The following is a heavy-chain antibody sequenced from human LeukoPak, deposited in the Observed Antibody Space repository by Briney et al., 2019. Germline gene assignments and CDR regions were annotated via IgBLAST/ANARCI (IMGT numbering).Heavy chain of an antibody. Sequence: GGSLSLTCAASGFTFRSYEMNWVRQAPGKGLEWVSYISSSGSTIYYADSVKGRFTISRDNAKTSLFLQMNSLRAEDTAVYYCVRELWNSFTFWGQGTMVTVSS. J-gene: IGHJ3*01. CDR1: GFTFRSYE. V-gene: IGHV3-48*03. CDR3: VRELWNSFTF. D-gene: IGHD1-1*01. CDR2: ISSSGSTI.